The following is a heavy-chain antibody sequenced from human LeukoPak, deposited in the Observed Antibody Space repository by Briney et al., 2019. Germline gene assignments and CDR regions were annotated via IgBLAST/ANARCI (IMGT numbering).Heavy chain of an antibody. V-gene: IGHV1-24*01. CDR1: GYNLIELP. Sequence: ASVKVSCKVSGYNLIELPMHWVRQAPGKGLEWMGGFDAEEGETIYAQKFQGRVTMTEDTSTDTAYMELSSLSSEDTAVYYCTTDRLRYMVRGVLRSLEGFDPWGQGTLVTVSS. CDR2: FDAEEGET. CDR3: TTDRLRYMVRGVLRSLEGFDP. D-gene: IGHD3-10*01. J-gene: IGHJ5*02.